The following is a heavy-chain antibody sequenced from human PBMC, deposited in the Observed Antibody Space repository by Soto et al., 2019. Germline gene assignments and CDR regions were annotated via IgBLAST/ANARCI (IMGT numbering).Heavy chain of an antibody. CDR1: GVTFSRYG. Sequence: GGSLRLSCAPFGVTFSRYGMHWVRQAPGKGLQWVTVIWYDGSNKYYADSVKGRFTISRDNSENTLCLQMTSLGAEDTAVYYCAKDPFVISIFGLTPSPYDDFDVWGPGTMVTVSS. CDR3: AKDPFVISIFGLTPSPYDDFDV. J-gene: IGHJ3*01. D-gene: IGHD3-3*01. V-gene: IGHV3-33*06. CDR2: IWYDGSNK.